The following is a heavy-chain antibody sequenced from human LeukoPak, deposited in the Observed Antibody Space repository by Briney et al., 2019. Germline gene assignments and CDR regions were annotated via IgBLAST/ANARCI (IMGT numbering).Heavy chain of an antibody. V-gene: IGHV3-23*01. D-gene: IGHD1-26*01. J-gene: IGHJ4*02. CDR3: ARKNSGSLDY. CDR1: GFTFSNYA. Sequence: GGSLRLSCTASGFTFSNYAMSWVRQAPGKGLEWVSALNGGGDSTHYADSVKGQFTISRDNSRTTLYLQMNSLRAEDTAVYFCARKNSGSLDYWGQGTLVTVSS. CDR2: LNGGGDST.